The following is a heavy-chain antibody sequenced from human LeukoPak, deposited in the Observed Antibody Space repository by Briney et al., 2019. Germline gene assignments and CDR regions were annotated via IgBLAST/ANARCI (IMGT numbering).Heavy chain of an antibody. CDR1: GGSISSHY. V-gene: IGHV4-59*08. CDR3: ARHRFGVVTRYFDY. J-gene: IGHJ4*02. CDR2: IYYSGTT. Sequence: SETLSLTCTVYGGSISSHYWSWIRQPPGKGLEWIGYIYYSGTTNYNPSLKSRVTISVDTSKNQFSLKLSSVTAADTAVYYRARHRFGVVTRYFDYWGQGTLVTVSS. D-gene: IGHD3-3*01.